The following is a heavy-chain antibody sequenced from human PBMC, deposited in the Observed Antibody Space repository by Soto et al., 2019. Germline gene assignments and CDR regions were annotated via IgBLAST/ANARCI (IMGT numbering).Heavy chain of an antibody. CDR1: GFTFSSYA. CDR2: ISYDGSNK. D-gene: IGHD3-22*01. CDR3: ASDYGYDTSGFDY. Sequence: QVQLVESGGGVVQPGRSLRLSCAASGFTFSSYAMHWVRQAPGKGLEWVAVISYDGSNKYYADSVKGRFTISRDNSKNTLYRQMNSLRAEDTAVYYCASDYGYDTSGFDYWGQGTLVTVSS. V-gene: IGHV3-30-3*01. J-gene: IGHJ4*02.